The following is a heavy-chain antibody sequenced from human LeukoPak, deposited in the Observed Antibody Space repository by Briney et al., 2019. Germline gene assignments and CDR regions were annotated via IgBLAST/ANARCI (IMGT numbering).Heavy chain of an antibody. D-gene: IGHD3-10*01. V-gene: IGHV3-13*01. CDR1: GFTFSSYD. CDR2: IGTAGDT. CDR3: ARGRSFGSGGWFDP. J-gene: IGHJ5*02. Sequence: GGSLRLSCAASGFTFSSYDMHWVRHATGKGLEWVSAIGTAGDTYYPGSVKGRFTISRENAKNSLYLQMNSLRAGDTAVYYCARGRSFGSGGWFDPWGQGTLVTVSS.